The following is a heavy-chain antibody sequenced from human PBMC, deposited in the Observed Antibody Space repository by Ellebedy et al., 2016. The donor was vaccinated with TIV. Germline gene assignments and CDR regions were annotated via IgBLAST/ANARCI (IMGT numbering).Heavy chain of an antibody. Sequence: ASVQVSCXASGYTFTGYYMHWVRQAPGQGLEWMGWINPNSGGTNYAQKFQGWVTMTRDTSISTAYMELSRLRSDDTAVYYCARGVEDGYNDPSCYFDYWGQGTLVTVSS. CDR1: GYTFTGYY. V-gene: IGHV1-2*04. J-gene: IGHJ4*02. D-gene: IGHD5-24*01. CDR3: ARGVEDGYNDPSCYFDY. CDR2: INPNSGGT.